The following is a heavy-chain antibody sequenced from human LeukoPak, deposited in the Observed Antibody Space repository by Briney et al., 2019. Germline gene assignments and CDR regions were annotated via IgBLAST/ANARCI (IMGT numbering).Heavy chain of an antibody. V-gene: IGHV1-69*04. CDR2: IIPIFGIA. Sequence: SVKVSCKSSGGTFSSYAICWLRQAPGQGLEWMGRIIPIFGIANYAQKFQGRVTITEDKSTSTAYMELSSLGSEDTAVYYCAREEYGSGLRVFDPWGQGTLVTVSS. CDR3: AREEYGSGLRVFDP. CDR1: GGTFSSYA. J-gene: IGHJ5*02. D-gene: IGHD3-10*01.